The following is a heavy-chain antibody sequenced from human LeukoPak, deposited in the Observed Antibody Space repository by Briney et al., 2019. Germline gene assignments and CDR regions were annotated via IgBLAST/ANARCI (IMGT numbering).Heavy chain of an antibody. Sequence: GGSLRLSCAASGFTFSDYYMSWIRQAPGKGLEWVSYISSSSSYTNYADSVKGRFTISRDNAKNSLYLQMNSLRAEDTAVYYCAGVRVRWGAFDLWGQGTMVTVSS. CDR2: ISSSSSYT. CDR3: AGVRVRWGAFDL. V-gene: IGHV3-11*06. CDR1: GFTFSDYY. D-gene: IGHD3-16*01. J-gene: IGHJ3*01.